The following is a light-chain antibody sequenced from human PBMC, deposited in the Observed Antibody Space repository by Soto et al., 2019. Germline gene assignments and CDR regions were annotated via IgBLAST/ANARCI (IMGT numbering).Light chain of an antibody. V-gene: IGKV3-15*01. J-gene: IGKJ1*01. CDR1: QSVSSN. CDR3: QQYNNWPRT. Sequence: EIVMTQSPATLSVSPGARATLSCRASQSVSSNLAWYQQKPGQAPRLLIYGASTRATGIPARFSGSGSGTEFTLTISSLQSEDFAVYYWQQYNNWPRTFGQGTKVEIK. CDR2: GAS.